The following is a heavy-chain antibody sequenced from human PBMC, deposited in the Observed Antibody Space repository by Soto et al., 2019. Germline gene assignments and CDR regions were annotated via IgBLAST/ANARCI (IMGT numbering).Heavy chain of an antibody. V-gene: IGHV1-69*06. D-gene: IGHD6-19*01. CDR2: IIPIFGTA. J-gene: IGHJ4*02. CDR3: ARDPHSTGWLYFDY. CDR1: GGPFSSYA. Sequence: SVKVYFKTCGGPFSSYAISLVRRAPGQGLEWMGGIIPIFGTANYAQKFQGRVTITADKSTSTAYMELSSLRSEDTAVYYCARDPHSTGWLYFDYWGQGTMVTVSS.